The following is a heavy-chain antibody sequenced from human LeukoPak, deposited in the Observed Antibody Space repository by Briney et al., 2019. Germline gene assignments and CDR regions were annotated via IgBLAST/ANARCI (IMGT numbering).Heavy chain of an antibody. Sequence: ASVKASCKASGYTFTRYYMYWVRQAPGQGLEWMGIINPSGGSTNYAQKFQGRVTMTRDTSTNTVYMELSSLRSEDTAVYYCARDLTLNWFDPWGQGTLVTVSS. V-gene: IGHV1-46*01. CDR2: INPSGGST. CDR1: GYTFTRYY. CDR3: ARDLTLNWFDP. J-gene: IGHJ5*02.